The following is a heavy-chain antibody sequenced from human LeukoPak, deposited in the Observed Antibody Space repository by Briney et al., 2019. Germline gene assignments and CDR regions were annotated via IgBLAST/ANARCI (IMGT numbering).Heavy chain of an antibody. V-gene: IGHV3-7*05. CDR3: ARWKSVTGTWILVH. J-gene: IGHJ4*02. CDR2: INEVGDFF. D-gene: IGHD4-17*01. CDR1: GFTIKNYC. Sequence: GGSLSLTCEASGFTIKNYCWTWIRQAPGKGLEWVADINEVGDFFYYVDSVKGRFTVSRDNAKNSVSLQLNTLRAEDTAVYYWARWKSVTGTWILVHWGQGTLVTVSS.